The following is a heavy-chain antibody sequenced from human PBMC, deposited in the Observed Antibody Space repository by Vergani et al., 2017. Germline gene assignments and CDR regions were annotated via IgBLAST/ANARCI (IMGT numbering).Heavy chain of an antibody. D-gene: IGHD2-8*02. J-gene: IGHJ4*02. CDR1: GGSISSGSYY. CDR3: ARYLCPGGSCIGFDY. CDR2: IYYTGDT. V-gene: IGHV4-61*10. Sequence: QVQLQKSGPGLVKPSQTLSLTCTVSGGSISSGSYYWSWIRQPAGKGLEWVGYIYYTGDTRSNPSLTSRISMSLDTSRSQFSLTVKSVTVADTAVYYCARYLCPGGSCIGFDYWGQGILVTVSS.